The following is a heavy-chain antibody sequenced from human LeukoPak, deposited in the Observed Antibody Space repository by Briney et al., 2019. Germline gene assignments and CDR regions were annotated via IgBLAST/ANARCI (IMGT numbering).Heavy chain of an antibody. J-gene: IGHJ1*01. D-gene: IGHD1-26*01. V-gene: IGHV1-2*02. CDR2: INPNSGGT. Sequence: ASVRVSCTASGYTFTGYYMHWVRQAPGQGVERMGWINPNSGGTNYAQKFQGRVTMTRDTSISTAYMELSRLRSDDTAVYYCARAGATVRRSFQHWGQGTLVTVSS. CDR3: ARAGATVRRSFQH. CDR1: GYTFTGYY.